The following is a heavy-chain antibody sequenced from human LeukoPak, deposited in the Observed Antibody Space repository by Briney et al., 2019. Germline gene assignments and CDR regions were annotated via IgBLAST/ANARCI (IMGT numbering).Heavy chain of an antibody. V-gene: IGHV4-34*01. J-gene: IGHJ4*02. CDR2: INHSGST. CDR1: GGSFSGSY. Sequence: PSETLSLTCAVYGGSFSGSYWSWIRQPPGKGLEWIGEINHSGSTNYNPSLKSRVTISVDTSKNQFSLKLSSVTAADTAVYYCARQSGYDILTGFDYWGQGTLVTVSS. CDR3: ARQSGYDILTGFDY. D-gene: IGHD3-9*01.